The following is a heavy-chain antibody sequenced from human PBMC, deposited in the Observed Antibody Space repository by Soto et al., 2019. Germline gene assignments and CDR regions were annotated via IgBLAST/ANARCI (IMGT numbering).Heavy chain of an antibody. Sequence: VQLLESGGDLVQPGGSLRLSCVASGFILNNYAMSWVRQAPGKGLEWVSTIGGTDGDSDGVPWYEDSVKGRFTISRESLANILSLHTDNLIAEDSVRYYCVKSGRNWGAFDFWGQGTTVVVSS. CDR2: IGGTDGDSDGVP. V-gene: IGHV3-23*01. CDR3: VKSGRNWGAFDF. J-gene: IGHJ3*01. CDR1: GFILNNYA. D-gene: IGHD7-27*01.